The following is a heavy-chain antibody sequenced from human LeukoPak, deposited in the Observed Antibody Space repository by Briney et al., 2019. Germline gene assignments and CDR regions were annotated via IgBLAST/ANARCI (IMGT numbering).Heavy chain of an antibody. CDR1: GYSFRNHW. Sequence: AGESLKISCQGSGYSFRNHWIGWVRQMPGKGLEWMGIIYPADSDTKYSPSFQGQVTISAANSIRTAYLQCSSLNATATAMYYCAIYSNNWFFEYWGQGTLVTVSS. V-gene: IGHV5-51*01. D-gene: IGHD1-1*01. CDR2: IYPADSDT. J-gene: IGHJ4*02. CDR3: AIYSNNWFFEY.